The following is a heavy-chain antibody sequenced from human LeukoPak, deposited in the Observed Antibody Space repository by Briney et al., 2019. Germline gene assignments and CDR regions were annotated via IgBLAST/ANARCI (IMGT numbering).Heavy chain of an antibody. CDR2: INPSGGST. CDR1: GYTFTSYY. D-gene: IGHD3-22*01. J-gene: IGHJ4*02. Sequence: GASVKVSCKASGYTFTSYYMHWVRQAPGQGLEWMGIINPSGGSTSYAQKFQGRVTMTRDTSTSTVYMELSSLRSEDTAVYYCARVSDYYDSGGYLYYFDYWGQGTLVTVSS. CDR3: ARVSDYYDSGGYLYYFDY. V-gene: IGHV1-46*01.